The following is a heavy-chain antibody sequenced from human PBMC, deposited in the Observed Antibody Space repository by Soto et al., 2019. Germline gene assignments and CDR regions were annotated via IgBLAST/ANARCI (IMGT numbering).Heavy chain of an antibody. J-gene: IGHJ4*02. V-gene: IGHV1-46*01. CDR2: INPSGGSR. D-gene: IGHD6-13*01. Sequence: QVQLVQSGAEVKKPGASVKDSCKASGYTFTSYYMHWVRQAPGQGLEWMGIINPSGGSRSYAQKFQGRVTMTRDTSTSTVYMELSSLRSEDTDVYYCARCVSSSCYNDYWCQGTLVTVSS. CDR3: ARCVSSSCYNDY. CDR1: GYTFTSYY.